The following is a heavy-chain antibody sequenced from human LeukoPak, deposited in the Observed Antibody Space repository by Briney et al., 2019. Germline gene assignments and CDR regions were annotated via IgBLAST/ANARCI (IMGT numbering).Heavy chain of an antibody. CDR1: GGTFSSYA. J-gene: IGHJ6*02. CDR2: ISAYNGNT. Sequence: ASVKVSCKASGGTFSSYAISWVRQAPGQGLEWMGWISAYNGNTNYAQKLQGRVTMTTDTSTSTAYMELRSLRSDDTAVYYCARDHGIVVVPAAPEVYYGMDVWGQGTTVTVSS. D-gene: IGHD2-2*01. V-gene: IGHV1-18*01. CDR3: ARDHGIVVVPAAPEVYYGMDV.